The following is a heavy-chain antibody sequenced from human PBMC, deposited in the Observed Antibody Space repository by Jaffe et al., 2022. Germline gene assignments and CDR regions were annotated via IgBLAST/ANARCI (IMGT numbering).Heavy chain of an antibody. J-gene: IGHJ4*02. CDR3: ARDRRDYDLQYYFDY. D-gene: IGHD4-17*01. CDR2: INPSGGST. Sequence: QVQLVQSGAEVKKPGASVKVSCKASGYTFTSYYMHWVRQAPGQGLEWMGIINPSGGSTSYAQKFQGRVTMTRDTSTSTVYMELSSLRSEDTAVYYCARDRRDYDLQYYFDYWGQGTLVTVSS. V-gene: IGHV1-46*01. CDR1: GYTFTSYY.